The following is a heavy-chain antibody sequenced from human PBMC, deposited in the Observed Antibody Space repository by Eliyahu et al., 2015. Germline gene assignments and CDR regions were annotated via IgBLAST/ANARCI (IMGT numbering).Heavy chain of an antibody. D-gene: IGHD6-19*01. Sequence: EVQVVESGGGLVKPGGSXXLSCVASGFTFSTYPXGWVRQAPGKGPEWVSSIKIRATYTYYSDSVKGRFIISRDNAKNSVYLEMTSLRVEDTAVXYCVRERGQWLDDLYFDPWGQGTLVHVSS. CDR3: VRERGQWLDDLYFDP. CDR2: IKIRATYT. J-gene: IGHJ4*02. CDR1: GFTFSTYP. V-gene: IGHV3-21*02.